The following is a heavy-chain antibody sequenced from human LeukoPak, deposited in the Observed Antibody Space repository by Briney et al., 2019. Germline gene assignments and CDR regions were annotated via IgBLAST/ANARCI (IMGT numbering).Heavy chain of an antibody. D-gene: IGHD3-22*01. CDR2: SHHSGST. Sequence: ASETLSLTCAVSGDSISSYYFSWIRQPPGKGLEWIGYSHHSGSTRYNPSLKSRVTISVDTSKNQFSLKLSSVTAADTALYYCARHFDYDPSPDSFDAWGQGTLVTVSS. CDR1: GDSISSYY. V-gene: IGHV4-59*08. CDR3: ARHFDYDPSPDSFDA. J-gene: IGHJ5*02.